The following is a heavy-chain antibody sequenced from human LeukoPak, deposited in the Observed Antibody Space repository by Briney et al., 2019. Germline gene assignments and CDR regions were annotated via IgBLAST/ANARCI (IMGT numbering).Heavy chain of an antibody. J-gene: IGHJ6*04. Sequence: ASVKVSCKASGYTFTSYGISWVRQAPGQGLEWMGWISAYNGNTNYAQKLQGRVTMTTDTSTSTAYTELRSLRSDDTAVYYCARVVRPYYYDSSGLDVWGKGTTVTISS. CDR2: ISAYNGNT. CDR1: GYTFTSYG. CDR3: ARVVRPYYYDSSGLDV. V-gene: IGHV1-18*01. D-gene: IGHD3-22*01.